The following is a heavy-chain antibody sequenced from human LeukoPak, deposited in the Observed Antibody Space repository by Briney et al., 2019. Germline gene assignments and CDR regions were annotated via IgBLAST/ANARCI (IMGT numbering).Heavy chain of an antibody. V-gene: IGHV3-30-3*01. Sequence: GGSLRLSCAASGFTVSSNYMSWVRQAPGKGLEWVAVISYDGNNKYYADSVKGRFTISRDNSKSTLFLQMNSLRAEDTAVYYCARDIVVAAATPGFYYYGMDVWGQGTTVTVSS. CDR2: ISYDGNNK. D-gene: IGHD2-15*01. CDR3: ARDIVVAAATPGFYYYGMDV. CDR1: GFTVSSNY. J-gene: IGHJ6*02.